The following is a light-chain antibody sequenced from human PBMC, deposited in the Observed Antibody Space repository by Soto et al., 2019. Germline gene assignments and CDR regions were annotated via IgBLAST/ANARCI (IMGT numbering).Light chain of an antibody. CDR1: QSVSSK. Sequence: ETVMTQSPATLSVSPGEGATRSCRASQSVSSKLAWYQQKPGQAPRLLIYDASTRATGIPARFSGSGSETEFTLTISSLQSEDFAVYYCQQYSNWPPWTFGQGTQVEIK. J-gene: IGKJ1*01. V-gene: IGKV3-15*01. CDR3: QQYSNWPPWT. CDR2: DAS.